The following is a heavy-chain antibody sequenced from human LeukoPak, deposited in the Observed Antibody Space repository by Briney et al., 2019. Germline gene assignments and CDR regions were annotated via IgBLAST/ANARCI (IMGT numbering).Heavy chain of an antibody. V-gene: IGHV1-8*03. D-gene: IGHD2-2*02. CDR1: GYTFTSYD. Sequence: GASVKVSCKASGYTFTSYDINWVRQATGQGLEWMGWMNPNSGNTGYAQKFQGRVTITRNTSISTAYMELSSLRPEDTAVYYCARGGWDIVVVPAAITYYYMDVWGKGTTVTVSS. CDR2: MNPNSGNT. J-gene: IGHJ6*03. CDR3: ARGGWDIVVVPAAITYYYMDV.